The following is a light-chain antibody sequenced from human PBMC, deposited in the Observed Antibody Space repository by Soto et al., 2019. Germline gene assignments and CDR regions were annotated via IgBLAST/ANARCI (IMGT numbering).Light chain of an antibody. CDR3: QQYDGWPRK. J-gene: IGKJ1*01. CDR1: QSISSW. CDR2: AAS. Sequence: DIQMTQSPSTLSASVGDRVTITCRASQSISSWLAWYQQKPGKAPKLLIYAASSLESGVPSRFSGSASGTEFTLTISSLQSEDFAFFYCQQYDGWPRKFGQGTK. V-gene: IGKV1-5*01.